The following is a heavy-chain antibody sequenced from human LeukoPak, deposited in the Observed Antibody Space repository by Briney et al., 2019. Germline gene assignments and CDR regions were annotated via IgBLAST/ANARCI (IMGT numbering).Heavy chain of an antibody. CDR3: ATQPRAMAGPGDAIDV. J-gene: IGHJ3*01. Sequence: SETLSLTCTVSGGSISSYYWSWIRQPPGKGLEWIGYIYYSGSTNYNPSLKSRVTISVDTSKNQFSLKLSSVTAADTAVYYCATQPRAMAGPGDAIDVWGQGTLVTVSP. D-gene: IGHD6-19*01. CDR2: IYYSGST. V-gene: IGHV4-59*01. CDR1: GGSISSYY.